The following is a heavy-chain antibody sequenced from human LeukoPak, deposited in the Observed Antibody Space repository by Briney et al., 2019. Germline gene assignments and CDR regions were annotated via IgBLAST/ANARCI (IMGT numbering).Heavy chain of an antibody. CDR2: IYYSGST. Sequence: SETLSLTCTVSGGSINSYYWSWIRQPPGKGLEWIGYIYYSGSTNYNPSLKSRVTISVHTSKNQFSLKLSSVTAADTAVYYCARDRGTVTTLRYNWFDPWGQGTLVTVSS. J-gene: IGHJ5*02. D-gene: IGHD4-17*01. CDR3: ARDRGTVTTLRYNWFDP. CDR1: GGSINSYY. V-gene: IGHV4-59*01.